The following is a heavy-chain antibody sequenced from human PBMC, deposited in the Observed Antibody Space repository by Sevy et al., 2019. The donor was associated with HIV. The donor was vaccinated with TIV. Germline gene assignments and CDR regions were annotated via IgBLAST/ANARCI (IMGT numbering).Heavy chain of an antibody. D-gene: IGHD4-17*01. CDR2: ISGSDNTI. V-gene: IGHV3-11*01. J-gene: IGHJ6*02. CDR1: GFTFSDYY. Sequence: GGSLRLSCAASGFTFSDYYMSWIRQAPGKGLEWLSYISGSDNTIYYADSVKGRFTISRANAKNSLYLQMNSLRAEDTAVYYCARDHVKDGDLGDYYYFAMDVWGQGTTVTVSS. CDR3: ARDHVKDGDLGDYYYFAMDV.